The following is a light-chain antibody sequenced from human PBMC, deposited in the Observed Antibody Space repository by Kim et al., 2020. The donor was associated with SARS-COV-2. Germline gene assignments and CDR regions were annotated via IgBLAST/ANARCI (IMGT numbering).Light chain of an antibody. CDR2: GAS. V-gene: IGKV3-20*01. J-gene: IGKJ5*01. Sequence: EVVLTQSPGTLSLSPGERATLSCRASQRVSSSFLAWYQHKPGQAPRLLIYGASSRATGVPDRFSGSGSGTDFTLTISRLEPEDFAVFYCQQYDRSSITFGQGTRLEIK. CDR3: QQYDRSSIT. CDR1: QRVSSSF.